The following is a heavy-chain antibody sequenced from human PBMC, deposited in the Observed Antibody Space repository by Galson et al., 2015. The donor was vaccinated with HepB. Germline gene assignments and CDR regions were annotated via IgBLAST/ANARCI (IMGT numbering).Heavy chain of an antibody. CDR1: GFIVSDNF. Sequence: SLRLSCAASGFIVSDNFMSWVRQAPGKGLEWVSIIDSGGGTYYADSVKGRFTIFRDNSKNTMYLQMNSLRGEDTAVYYCVRDTRRYCTSNTMCAVGPGWFDHWGQGTLVTVSS. V-gene: IGHV3-53*01. D-gene: IGHD2-2*01. CDR2: IDSGGGT. CDR3: VRDTRRYCTSNTMCAVGPGWFDH. J-gene: IGHJ5*02.